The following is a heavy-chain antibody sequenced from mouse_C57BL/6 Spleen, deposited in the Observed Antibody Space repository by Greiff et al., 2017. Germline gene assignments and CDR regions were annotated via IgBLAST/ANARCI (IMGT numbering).Heavy chain of an antibody. J-gene: IGHJ2*01. V-gene: IGHV1-80*01. D-gene: IGHD2-1*01. CDR2: IYPGDGDT. CDR3: ARGRDYYGPMYYFDY. Sequence: QVQLQQSGAELVKPGASVKISCKASGYAFSSYWMNWVKQRPGKGLEWIGQIYPGDGDTNYNGKFKGKATLTADKSSSTAYMQLSSLTSEDSAVYFCARGRDYYGPMYYFDYWGQGTTLTVSS. CDR1: GYAFSSYW.